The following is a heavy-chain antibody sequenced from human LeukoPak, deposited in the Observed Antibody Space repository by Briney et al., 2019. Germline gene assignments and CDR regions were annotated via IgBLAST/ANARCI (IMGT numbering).Heavy chain of an antibody. V-gene: IGHV4-38-2*02. CDR2: IYQSGST. D-gene: IGHD6-13*01. CDR1: GYSISSGYY. J-gene: IGHJ4*02. Sequence: SETLSLTCTVSGYSISSGYYWGWIRQTPGKGLEWIGNIYQSGSTYYNPSLKSRVTISVDTSKNQFSLKLSSVTAADTAVYYCARSSRGAAAGFDYWGQGTLVTVSS. CDR3: ARSSRGAAAGFDY.